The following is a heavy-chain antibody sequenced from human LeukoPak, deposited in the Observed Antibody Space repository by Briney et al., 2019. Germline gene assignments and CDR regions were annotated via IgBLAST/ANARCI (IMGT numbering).Heavy chain of an antibody. CDR2: IDPSSTYI. J-gene: IGHJ4*01. CDR3: ARAPTVLVGYCSSSSCQADY. V-gene: IGHV3-21*01. D-gene: IGHD2-2*01. CDR1: GFTFRSYS. Sequence: PGGSLRLSCAASGFTFRSYSMNWVRQAPGKGLEWVSAIDPSSTYIYYADSVKGRFTISRDNAENSLYLQMNSLRVEDTAVYYCARAPTVLVGYCSSSSCQADYWGQGTLVTVSS.